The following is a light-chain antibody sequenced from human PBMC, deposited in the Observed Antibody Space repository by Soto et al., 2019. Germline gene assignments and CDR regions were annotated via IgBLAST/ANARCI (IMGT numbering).Light chain of an antibody. Sequence: DIQMTQSPSTLSASAGDTVTITCQASQDIKNYLNWYQEKPGKAPKLLIYDASNLETGVPSRFSGSGSGTHFTFTISSLQPEDIATYYCQQFDYLPITFGQGT. CDR3: QQFDYLPIT. CDR2: DAS. V-gene: IGKV1-33*01. J-gene: IGKJ5*01. CDR1: QDIKNY.